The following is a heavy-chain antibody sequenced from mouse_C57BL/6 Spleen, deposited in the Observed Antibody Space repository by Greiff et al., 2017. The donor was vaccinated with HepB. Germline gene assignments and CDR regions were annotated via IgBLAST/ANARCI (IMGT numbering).Heavy chain of an antibody. CDR2: IRNKANGYTT. V-gene: IGHV7-3*01. CDR3: ARYITGTGQYYFDY. CDR1: GFTFTDYY. Sequence: EVMLVESGGGLVQPGGSLSLSCAASGFTFTDYYMSWVRQPPGKALEWLGFIRNKANGYTTEYSASVKGRFTISRDNSQSILYLQMNALRAEDSATYYCARYITGTGQYYFDYWGQGTTLTVSS. J-gene: IGHJ2*01. D-gene: IGHD4-1*01.